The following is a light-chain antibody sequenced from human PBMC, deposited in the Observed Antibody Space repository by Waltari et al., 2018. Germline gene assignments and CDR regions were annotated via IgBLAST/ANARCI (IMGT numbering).Light chain of an antibody. J-gene: IGLJ3*02. CDR3: SAYAGSNNLL. CDR2: EVQ. V-gene: IGLV2-8*01. Sequence: QSALTQPPSASGSPGQSVTISCTGTSSDVGHYNYVSWYQQRPGSAPTLLVYEVQKRPSGVPDRFSGSKSGNTAYLTVSGLQGEDEAEYFCSAYAGSNNLLFGGGTKLTVL. CDR1: SSDVGHYNY.